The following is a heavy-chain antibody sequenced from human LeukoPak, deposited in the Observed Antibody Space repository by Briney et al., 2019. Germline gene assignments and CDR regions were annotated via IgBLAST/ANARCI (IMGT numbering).Heavy chain of an antibody. CDR3: ARSRRITMVRGVIRDAFDI. Sequence: ASVKVSCKASGYTFTGYYMHWVRQSPGQGLEWMGWINPNSGGTNYAQKFQGRVTMTRDTSISTAYMELSRLRSDDTAVYYCARSRRITMVRGVIRDAFDIWGQGTMVTVSS. CDR1: GYTFTGYY. V-gene: IGHV1-2*02. D-gene: IGHD3-10*01. CDR2: INPNSGGT. J-gene: IGHJ3*02.